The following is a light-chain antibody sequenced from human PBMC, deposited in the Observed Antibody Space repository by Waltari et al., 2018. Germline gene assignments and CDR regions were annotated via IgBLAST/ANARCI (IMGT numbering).Light chain of an antibody. CDR2: AAS. CDR1: QGIGND. V-gene: IGKV1-6*02. CDR3: LQDYKYPRT. J-gene: IGKJ1*01. Sequence: AIQMTQSPSSLSASVGDRGTISCRASQGIGNDLGWYQQKPGTAPKLLIYAASTLQSGVPSRFSGSGSGTDFTLTISSLQPEDFATYYCLQDYKYPRTFGQGTKVEIK.